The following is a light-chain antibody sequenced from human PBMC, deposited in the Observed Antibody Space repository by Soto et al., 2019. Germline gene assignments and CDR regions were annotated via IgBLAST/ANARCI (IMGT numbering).Light chain of an antibody. CDR2: SDD. CDR1: TSNIGSNP. Sequence: QSVLTQAPSASGTPGQRITISCSGATSNIGSNPVGWFQQFPGTAPKLLIYSDDQRPSGVPDRISGSKSGTSASLAISGLQSEDEADYYCAAWDNSLSGWAFGGGTQLTVL. CDR3: AAWDNSLSGWA. J-gene: IGLJ3*02. V-gene: IGLV1-44*01.